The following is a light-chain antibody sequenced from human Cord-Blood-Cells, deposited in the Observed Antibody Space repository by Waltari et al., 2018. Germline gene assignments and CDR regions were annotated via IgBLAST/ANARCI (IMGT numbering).Light chain of an antibody. V-gene: IGLV2-11*01. J-gene: IGLJ1*01. CDR3: CSYAGSYTYV. CDR2: DVS. CDR1: SRDVAGYNY. Sequence: QSALTQPPSVSGSPAPSDTISCTGTSRDVAGYNYVSWYQQHPGKAPKLMIYDVSNRPSGVPDRFSGSKSGNTASLTISGLQAEDEADYYCCSYAGSYTYVFGTGTKVTVL.